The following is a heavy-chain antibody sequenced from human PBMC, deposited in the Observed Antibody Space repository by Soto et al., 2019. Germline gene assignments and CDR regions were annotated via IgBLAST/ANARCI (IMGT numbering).Heavy chain of an antibody. CDR3: ARGEQYSGRIFDY. CDR2: TYYRYKWYY. J-gene: IGHJ4*01. V-gene: IGHV6-1*01. D-gene: IGHD1-26*01. Sequence: SQTLSLTCAITGDSVSSNSAGWSWVRQSPSRGLEWLGRTYYRYKWYYEYAVSVRGRITINPDTSKNQYSLQLNSVTPGDTAVYFCARGEQYSGRIFDYWGQGTLVTVSS. CDR1: GDSVSSNSAG.